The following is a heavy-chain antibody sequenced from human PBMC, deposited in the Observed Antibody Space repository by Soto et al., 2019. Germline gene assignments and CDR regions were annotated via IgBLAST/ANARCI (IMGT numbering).Heavy chain of an antibody. J-gene: IGHJ6*02. Sequence: QVQLVQSGAEVKKPGSSVKVSCKASGGTFSSYAISWVRQAPGQGLEWMGGIIPIFGTANYAQKFQGRVTITADESKSTAYMELSSLRSEDRAVYYCARPIVVVPAAADYYYGMDVWGQGTTVPVSS. CDR2: IIPIFGTA. D-gene: IGHD2-2*01. CDR3: ARPIVVVPAAADYYYGMDV. CDR1: GGTFSSYA. V-gene: IGHV1-69*01.